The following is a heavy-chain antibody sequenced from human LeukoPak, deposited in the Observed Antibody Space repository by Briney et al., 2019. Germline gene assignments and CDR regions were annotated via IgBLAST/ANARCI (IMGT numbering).Heavy chain of an antibody. CDR3: ARGRMDYYDSSGYYYYYYGMDV. CDR2: IYTSGST. Sequence: SETLSLTCTVSGGSISSYYWSWIRQPAGKGLEWIGRIYTSGSTNYNPSLKSRVTMSGDTSKNQFSLKLSSVTAADTAVYYCARGRMDYYDSSGYYYYYYGMDVWGQGTTVTVPS. V-gene: IGHV4-4*07. D-gene: IGHD3-22*01. CDR1: GGSISSYY. J-gene: IGHJ6*02.